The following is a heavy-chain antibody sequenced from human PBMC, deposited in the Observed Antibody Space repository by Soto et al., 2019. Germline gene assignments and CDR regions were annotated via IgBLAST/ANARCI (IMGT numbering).Heavy chain of an antibody. D-gene: IGHD6-19*01. V-gene: IGHV1-3*05. CDR3: ARAVAVPADFDY. CDR2: INAGNGNT. CDR1: GYSFTNYA. J-gene: IGHJ4*02. Sequence: QVPLVQSGAEEKKPGASVKVSCKASGYSFTNYAMHWVRQAPGQGLEWMGWINAGNGNTKYSQKFQGRVTITRDTSASTAYMELSSLRSEDTAVYYCARAVAVPADFDYWGQGTLVTVSS.